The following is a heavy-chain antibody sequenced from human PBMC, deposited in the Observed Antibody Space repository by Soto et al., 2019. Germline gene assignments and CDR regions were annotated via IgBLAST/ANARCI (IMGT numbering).Heavy chain of an antibody. V-gene: IGHV1-8*01. CDR1: GYTFSDYD. D-gene: IGHD3-16*01. CDR2: VNPYSGNT. CDR3: ARVRFRRTWFDP. J-gene: IGHJ5*02. Sequence: QVQLVQSGAEVKKPGASVKVSCKASGYTFSDYDINWVRQAAGQGLEWMGWVNPYSGNTGYAQKFQGRVTMTTDTSITTAYMELSSLRFEDTAVYYCARVRFRRTWFDPWGQGTLVTISS.